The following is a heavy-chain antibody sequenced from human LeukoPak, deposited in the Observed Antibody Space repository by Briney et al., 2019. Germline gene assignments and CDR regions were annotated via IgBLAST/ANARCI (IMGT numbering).Heavy chain of an antibody. CDR3: ARVAVVRGVIIRTIDY. Sequence: ASVKVSCKASGCTFTGYYMHWVRQAPGQGLEWMRWINPNSGGTNYAQKFQGRVTMTRDTSISTAYMELSRLRSDDTAVYYCARVAVVRGVIIRTIDYWGQGTLVTVSS. V-gene: IGHV1-2*02. CDR2: INPNSGGT. D-gene: IGHD3-10*01. CDR1: GCTFTGYY. J-gene: IGHJ4*02.